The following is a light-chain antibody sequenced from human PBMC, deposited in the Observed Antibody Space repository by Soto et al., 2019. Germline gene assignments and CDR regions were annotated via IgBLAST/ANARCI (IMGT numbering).Light chain of an antibody. CDR2: KAS. CDR1: QSISSW. CDR3: QQYNSYSFT. J-gene: IGKJ2*01. Sequence: DIQMTQSPSTLSASVGDRVTITCRASQSISSWLAWYQQKPGKAPKLLIYKASSLESGVPSRFRGSGSGTEFTLTISSRQPDDFATYYCQQYNSYSFTFGQGTKLEIK. V-gene: IGKV1-5*03.